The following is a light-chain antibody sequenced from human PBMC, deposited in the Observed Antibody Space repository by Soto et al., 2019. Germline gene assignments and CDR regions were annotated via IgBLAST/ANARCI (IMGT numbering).Light chain of an antibody. CDR2: GNS. CDR1: SSNIGAGYD. V-gene: IGLV1-40*01. Sequence: QSVLTQPPSVSGAPGQRVTISCTGSSSNIGAGYDVHWYQQLPGTAPKLLIYGNSNRPSGVPDRFSGSKSGTSASLAITGLQAEDEADYYCQSYDSSLSGVFVGVTKVTVL. J-gene: IGLJ3*02. CDR3: QSYDSSLSGV.